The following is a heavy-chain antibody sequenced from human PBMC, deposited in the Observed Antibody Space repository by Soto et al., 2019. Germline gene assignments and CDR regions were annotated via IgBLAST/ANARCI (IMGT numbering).Heavy chain of an antibody. CDR2: IDPDGSST. CDR1: GFTFSNYW. V-gene: IGHV3-74*01. J-gene: IGHJ4*02. Sequence: EVHLVESGGGLVQRGGSLRLSCAASGFTFSNYWMHWVRQAPGKGLEWVSHIDPDGSSTTYADSVKGGFTISRDNAENTRYLQMSSLRAEDTALYYCAVLYLDLWGQGTLVTVSS. CDR3: AVLYLDL.